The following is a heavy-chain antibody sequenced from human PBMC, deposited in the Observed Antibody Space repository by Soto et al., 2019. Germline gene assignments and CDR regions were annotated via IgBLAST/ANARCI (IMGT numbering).Heavy chain of an antibody. CDR3: ARWEQPPFDY. CDR2: ISSDGNHK. V-gene: IGHV3-30-3*01. D-gene: IGHD1-26*01. J-gene: IGHJ4*02. CDR1: GFTVSAYT. Sequence: QVQLVESGGGVVQPGRSLRLSCAASGFTVSAYTMHWVRQAPGKGLEWVAVISSDGNHKYYTDSVKGRFTISRDTSTNTLYLQMNSLRAEDTAVYYWARWEQPPFDYWGQGTLVTVSS.